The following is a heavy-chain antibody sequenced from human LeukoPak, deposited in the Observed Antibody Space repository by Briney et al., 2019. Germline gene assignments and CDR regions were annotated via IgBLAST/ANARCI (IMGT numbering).Heavy chain of an antibody. D-gene: IGHD3-16*01. CDR3: ARRWGNIVGVTYEY. J-gene: IGHJ4*02. Sequence: SETLSLTCTISGSSMTSVSRYWGWIRQPPGKGLEWIGDIYYTGSTYYSPSLRSRVTMSVHTSENQFSLRLNSVTAVDTAVYYCARRWGNIVGVTYEYWGQGTLVTVSS. CDR1: GSSMTSVSRY. V-gene: IGHV4-39*01. CDR2: IYYTGST.